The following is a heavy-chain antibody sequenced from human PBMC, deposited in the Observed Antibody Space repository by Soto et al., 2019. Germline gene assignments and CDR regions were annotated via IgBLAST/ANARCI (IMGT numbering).Heavy chain of an antibody. CDR3: ARDLGSDTAMVSWFDP. Sequence: QVQLQESGPGLVKPSGTLSLTCAVSGGSISSSNWWSWVRQPPGKGLEWIGEIYHSGSTNYNPSLRSRVTISVDKSKIQFSLKLSSVTAVDTAVYYCARDLGSDTAMVSWFDPWGQGTLVTVSS. D-gene: IGHD5-18*01. J-gene: IGHJ5*02. V-gene: IGHV4-4*02. CDR1: GGSISSSNW. CDR2: IYHSGST.